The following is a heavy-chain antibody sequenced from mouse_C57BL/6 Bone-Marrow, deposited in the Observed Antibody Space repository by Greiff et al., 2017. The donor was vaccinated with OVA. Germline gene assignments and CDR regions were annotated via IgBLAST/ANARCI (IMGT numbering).Heavy chain of an antibody. D-gene: IGHD2-4*01. CDR3: ARERGYYDYDDPSWFAY. CDR2: IDPSDSYT. V-gene: IGHV1-69*01. Sequence: QVQLQQPGAELVMPGASVKLSCKASGYTFTSYWMHWVKQRPGQGLEWIGEIDPSDSYTNYNQKFKGKSTLTVDKSSSTAYMQLRSLTSEDSAVYDCARERGYYDYDDPSWFAYWGQGTLVTVSA. CDR1: GYTFTSYW. J-gene: IGHJ3*01.